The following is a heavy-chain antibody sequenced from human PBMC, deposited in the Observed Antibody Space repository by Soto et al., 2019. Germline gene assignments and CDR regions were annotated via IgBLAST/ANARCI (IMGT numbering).Heavy chain of an antibody. D-gene: IGHD4-17*01. CDR2: VYYRGRS. Sequence: SETLSLTCTVSGGSVTNSSYYWGWIRQSPGKGLEWIGSVYYRGRSYSKSSVKSRVTISVDTSNNRFSLSLNSVTASDTAVYSCVSQRTTVPTQAYFDYWGPGALVTVSS. V-gene: IGHV4-39*01. CDR3: VSQRTTVPTQAYFDY. CDR1: GGSVTNSSYY. J-gene: IGHJ4*02.